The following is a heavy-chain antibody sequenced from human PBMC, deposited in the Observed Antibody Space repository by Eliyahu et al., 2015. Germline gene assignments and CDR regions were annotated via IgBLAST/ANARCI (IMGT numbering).Heavy chain of an antibody. CDR2: MLHSGGDS. CDR1: GGSISGYY. J-gene: IGHJ5*02. V-gene: IGHV4-59*01. Sequence: QVQLQESGPGLVKPSETLSLXXPVSGGSISGYYWTWIRQPPGKGLEWIAYMLHSGGDSNYNPSLKNRVAISVDTSKNQFSLKLTSVTAADTAVYYCARVTREDASAWSKFDPWGQGTLVTVSS. D-gene: IGHD6-19*01. CDR3: ARVTREDASAWSKFDP.